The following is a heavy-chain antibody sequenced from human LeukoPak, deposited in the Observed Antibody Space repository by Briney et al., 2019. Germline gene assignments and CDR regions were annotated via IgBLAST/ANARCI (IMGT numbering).Heavy chain of an antibody. D-gene: IGHD3-10*01. CDR3: VRDDSYYGSGTYNGMDV. CDR2: INGDGTTT. J-gene: IGHJ6*02. Sequence: GSLRLSCAASGFSISTFWMHWVRQAPGKGLVWVSRINGDGTTTNYADSVKGRFTISRDDAKNTVYLQMNSLRAEDTAVYYCVRDDSYYGSGTYNGMDVWGQGTTVTV. CDR1: GFSISTFW. V-gene: IGHV3-74*01.